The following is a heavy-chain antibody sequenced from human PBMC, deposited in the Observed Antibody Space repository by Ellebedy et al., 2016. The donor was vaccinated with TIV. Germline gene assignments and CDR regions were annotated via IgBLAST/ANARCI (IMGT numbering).Heavy chain of an antibody. CDR1: GFTFSSYN. CDR2: ISSSSSTV. J-gene: IGHJ4*02. CDR3: ARDLDYEAY. V-gene: IGHV3-48*02. D-gene: IGHD3/OR15-3a*01. Sequence: GGSLRLSXAASGFTFSSYNMKWVRQAPGKGPEWISYISSSSSTVYYADSVKGRFTISRDNAKNSLHLQMNSLRDEDTAVYYCARDLDYEAYWGQGVLVTVSS.